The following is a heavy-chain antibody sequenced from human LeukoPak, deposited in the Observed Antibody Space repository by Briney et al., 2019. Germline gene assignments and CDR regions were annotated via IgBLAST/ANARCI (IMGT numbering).Heavy chain of an antibody. Sequence: TLSLTCTVSGGSISSSSYYWGWIRQPPGKALEWLARIDWDDDKFYSTSLKTRLTISKDTSKNQVVLTMTNMDPVDTATYYCAKSSGWYGVTDYFDYWGQGTLVTVSS. CDR1: GGSISSSSYY. J-gene: IGHJ4*02. D-gene: IGHD6-19*01. V-gene: IGHV2-70*16. CDR3: AKSSGWYGVTDYFDY. CDR2: IDWDDDK.